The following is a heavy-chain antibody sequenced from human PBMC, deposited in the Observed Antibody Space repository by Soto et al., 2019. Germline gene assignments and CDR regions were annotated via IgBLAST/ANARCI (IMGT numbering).Heavy chain of an antibody. J-gene: IGHJ6*03. V-gene: IGHV3-23*01. Sequence: GGSLRLSCAASGFTFSISAMSWVRQAPGKGLEWVSVISGGGSSTYYADSVKGQFTISRDNSKNTLYLQMNSLRAEDTAVYYCARIHYYDSRSSPHGYMDVWGKGTTVTVSS. D-gene: IGHD3-10*01. CDR2: ISGGGSST. CDR1: GFTFSISA. CDR3: ARIHYYDSRSSPHGYMDV.